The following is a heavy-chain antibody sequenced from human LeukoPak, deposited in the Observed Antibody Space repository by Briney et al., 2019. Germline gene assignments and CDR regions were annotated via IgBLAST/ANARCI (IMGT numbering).Heavy chain of an antibody. CDR1: GSIVTTSY. CDR3: ARASTDNWYNYFDL. Sequence: GGSLRLSCAASGSIVTTSYLSWVRQAPGKGLEWVSLIYSGGSTYYADSVKGRFSISRDKSKNTLYLQINSLRADDTAVYYCARASTDNWYNYFDLWGQGTLVTVSS. V-gene: IGHV3-66*01. D-gene: IGHD1/OR15-1a*01. J-gene: IGHJ4*02. CDR2: IYSGGST.